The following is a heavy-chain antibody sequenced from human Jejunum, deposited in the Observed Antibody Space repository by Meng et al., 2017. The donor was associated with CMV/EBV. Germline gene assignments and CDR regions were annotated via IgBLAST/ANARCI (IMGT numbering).Heavy chain of an antibody. CDR1: GFTFSDPY. V-gene: IGHV3-72*01. CDR3: ARGGVNHALDL. J-gene: IGHJ3*01. CDR2: IRSKAAGYTT. Sequence: GSGFTFSDPYMDWVRQAPGKGLEWVCRIRSKAAGYTTEYVASVKGRFIISRDDSRSSMYLQMNSLETEDTAVYYCARGGVNHALDLWGQGTMVTVSS. D-gene: IGHD2-8*01.